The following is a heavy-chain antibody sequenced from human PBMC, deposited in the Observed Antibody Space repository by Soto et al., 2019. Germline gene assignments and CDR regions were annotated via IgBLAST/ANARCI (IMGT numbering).Heavy chain of an antibody. V-gene: IGHV4-59*08. D-gene: IGHD3-22*01. CDR1: GGSISGSY. CDR3: ARHEDCSGCSCSTGRWFDP. J-gene: IGHJ5*02. CDR2: IYYSGGT. Sequence: PSETLSLTCSVSGGSISGSYWSWIRQPPGKGLEWIGYIYYSGGTNYNPSLKSRVTISVDTSKSQFSLKLYSVTAADTAVYFCARHEDCSGCSCSTGRWFDPWGQGTLVTVSS.